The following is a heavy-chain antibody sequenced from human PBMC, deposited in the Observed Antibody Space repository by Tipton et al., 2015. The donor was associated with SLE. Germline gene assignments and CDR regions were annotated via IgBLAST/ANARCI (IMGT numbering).Heavy chain of an antibody. Sequence: TLSLTCTVSGGSISNYYWSWIRQPAGKGLEWIGRIYTSGSTNYNPSLKSRVTMSVDTSKNQFSLKLSSVTAADTAMYYCVRAQDRYSGSYYPFDPWGQGTLVTVSS. J-gene: IGHJ5*02. D-gene: IGHD1-26*01. CDR1: GGSISNYY. CDR3: VRAQDRYSGSYYPFDP. CDR2: IYTSGST. V-gene: IGHV4-4*07.